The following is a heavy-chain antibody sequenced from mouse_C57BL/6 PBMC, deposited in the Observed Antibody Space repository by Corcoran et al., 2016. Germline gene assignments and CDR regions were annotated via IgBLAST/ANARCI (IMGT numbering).Heavy chain of an antibody. V-gene: IGHV1-26*01. D-gene: IGHD1-1*01. J-gene: IGHJ4*01. CDR2: INPNNGGT. CDR1: GYTFTDYY. Sequence: EVQLQQSGPELVKPGASVKISCKASGYTFTDYYMNWVKQSHGKSLEWIGDINPNNGGTSYNQKFKGKATLTVDKSSSTAYMELRSLTSEDSAVYYCARRGAYYYGSSLYAMDYWGQGTSVTVSS. CDR3: ARRGAYYYGSSLYAMDY.